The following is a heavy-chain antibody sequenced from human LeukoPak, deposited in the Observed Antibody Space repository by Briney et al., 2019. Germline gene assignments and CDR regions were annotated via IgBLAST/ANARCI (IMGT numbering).Heavy chain of an antibody. D-gene: IGHD1-26*01. Sequence: SETLSLTCTVSGGSISSYYWSWIRQPPGKGLEWIGYIYYSGSTNYNPSLKSRVTISVDTSKNQFSLKLSSVTAADTAVYYCARNRVGATTMPAYWGQGTLVTVSS. CDR3: ARNRVGATTMPAY. CDR2: IYYSGST. CDR1: GGSISSYY. J-gene: IGHJ4*02. V-gene: IGHV4-59*12.